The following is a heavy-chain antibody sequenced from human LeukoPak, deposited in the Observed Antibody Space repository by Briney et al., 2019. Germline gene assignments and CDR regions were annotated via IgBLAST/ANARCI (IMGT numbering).Heavy chain of an antibody. D-gene: IGHD3-22*01. CDR1: GGSISSGDYY. J-gene: IGHJ4*02. CDR3: ARGTYYDSRRFDY. V-gene: IGHV4-30-4*01. CDR2: IYYSGST. Sequence: PSQTLSLTCTVSGGSISSGDYYWSWIRQPPGKGLEWIGYIYYSGSTYYNPSLKSRVTISVDRSKNQFSLKLSSVTAADTAVYYCARGTYYDSRRFDYWGQGTLVTVSS.